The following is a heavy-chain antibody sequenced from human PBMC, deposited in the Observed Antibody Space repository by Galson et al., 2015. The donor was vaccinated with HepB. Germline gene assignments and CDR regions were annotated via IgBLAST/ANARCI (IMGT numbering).Heavy chain of an antibody. Sequence: SLRLSCAASGFTFSSYGMHWVRQAPGKGLEWVAVISYDGSNKYYADSVKGRFTISRDNSKNTLYLQMNSLRAEDTAVYYCAKDVEVVVAGGGMDVWGQGTTVTVSS. CDR1: GFTFSSYG. D-gene: IGHD2-15*01. CDR3: AKDVEVVVAGGGMDV. J-gene: IGHJ6*02. CDR2: ISYDGSNK. V-gene: IGHV3-30*18.